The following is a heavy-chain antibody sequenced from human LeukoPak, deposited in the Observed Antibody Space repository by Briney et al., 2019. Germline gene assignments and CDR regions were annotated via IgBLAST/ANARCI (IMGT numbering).Heavy chain of an antibody. CDR2: IYYSGST. J-gene: IGHJ4*02. Sequence: KTSETLSLTCTVSGGSISSSSYYWGWIRQPPGKGLEWIGSIYYSGSTYYNPSLKSRVTISVDTSKNQFSLKLSSVTAADTAVYYCARVWSLYECYFDYWGQGTLVTVSS. CDR3: ARVWSLYECYFDY. V-gene: IGHV4-39*07. D-gene: IGHD3-16*02. CDR1: GGSISSSSYY.